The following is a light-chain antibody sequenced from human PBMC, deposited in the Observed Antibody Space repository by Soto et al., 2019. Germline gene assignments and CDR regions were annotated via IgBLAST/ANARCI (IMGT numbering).Light chain of an antibody. CDR1: ALPKQY. J-gene: IGLJ2*01. V-gene: IGLV3-25*03. CDR3: QSADSSGTWVV. CDR2: KDS. Sequence: SYELTQPPSVSVSPGQTARITCSGDALPKQYAYWYQQKPGQGPVLVIYKDSERPSGIPERFSGSSSGTTVTLTISGVQAEDEADYYCQSADSSGTWVVFGGGTKLTVL.